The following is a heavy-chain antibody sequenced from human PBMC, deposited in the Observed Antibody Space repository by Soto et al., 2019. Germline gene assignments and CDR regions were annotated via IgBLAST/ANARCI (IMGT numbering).Heavy chain of an antibody. Sequence: ASVKVSCKASGGTFSSYAISWVRQAPGQGLEWMGGIIPIFGTANYAQKFQGRVTITADESTSTAYMELSSLRSEDTAVYYCARDRWPLDYYYGMDVWGQGTTVTVSS. CDR2: IIPIFGTA. J-gene: IGHJ6*02. CDR1: GGTFSSYA. CDR3: ARDRWPLDYYYGMDV. V-gene: IGHV1-69*13. D-gene: IGHD3-16*02.